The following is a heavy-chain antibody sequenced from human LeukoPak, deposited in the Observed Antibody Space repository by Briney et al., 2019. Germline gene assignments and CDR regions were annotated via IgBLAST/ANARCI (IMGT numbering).Heavy chain of an antibody. V-gene: IGHV4-59*01. Sequence: PSETLSLTCTVSGGSISFYYWSWTRQPPGKGLECIGYIYYSGSTNYNPSLRSRVTISVDTSKNQFSLKLSSVTAADTAVYYCARGSGYQNNWFDPWGQGTLVTVSS. J-gene: IGHJ5*02. D-gene: IGHD3-22*01. CDR2: IYYSGST. CDR3: ARGSGYQNNWFDP. CDR1: GGSISFYY.